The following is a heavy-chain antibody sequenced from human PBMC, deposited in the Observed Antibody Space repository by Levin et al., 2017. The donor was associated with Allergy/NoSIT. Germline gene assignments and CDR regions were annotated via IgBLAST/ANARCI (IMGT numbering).Heavy chain of an antibody. J-gene: IGHJ4*02. V-gene: IGHV4-61*01. CDR1: GGSVSSGNYY. CDR2: IYHSGRT. D-gene: IGHD3-10*01. Sequence: SETLSLTCTVSGGSVSSGNYYWNWIRQPPGKGLEWIGYIYHSGRTSYNPSLKSRVTISEDTSKNQFSLKLTSVTAADTAVYYCARGDIIVNWGQGTLVTVSS. CDR3: ARGDIIVN.